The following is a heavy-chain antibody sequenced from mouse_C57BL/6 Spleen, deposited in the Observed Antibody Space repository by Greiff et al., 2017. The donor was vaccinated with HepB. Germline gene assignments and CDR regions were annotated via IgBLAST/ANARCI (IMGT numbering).Heavy chain of an antibody. CDR2: IYPGDGDT. V-gene: IGHV1-82*01. Sequence: QVQLKQSGPELVKPGASVKISCKASGYAFSSSWMNWVKQRPGKGLEWIGRIYPGDGDTNYNGKFKGKATLTADKSSSTAYMQLSSLTSEDSAVEVGGRERTRVDEWYLDVWGTGTTVNVAS. J-gene: IGHJ1*03. D-gene: IGHD1-1*01. CDR1: GYAFSSSW. CDR3: GRERTRVDEWYLDV.